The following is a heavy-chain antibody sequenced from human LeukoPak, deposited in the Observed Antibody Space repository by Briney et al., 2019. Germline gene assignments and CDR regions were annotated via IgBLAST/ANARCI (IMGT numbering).Heavy chain of an antibody. J-gene: IGHJ2*01. CDR1: GFTFSSYS. CDR2: ISYDGSDK. Sequence: GGSLRLSCAASGFTFSSYSMNWVRQAPGKGLEWVAVISYDGSDKYYADSVKGRFTISRDNSKNTLYLQMNSLRTEDTAVYYCARRWYFDLWGRGTLVTVSS. V-gene: IGHV3-30*03. CDR3: ARRWYFDL.